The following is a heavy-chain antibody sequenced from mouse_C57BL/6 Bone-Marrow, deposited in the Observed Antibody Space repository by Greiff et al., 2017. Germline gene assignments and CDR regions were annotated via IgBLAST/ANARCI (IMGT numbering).Heavy chain of an antibody. CDR2: IDPSDSYT. J-gene: IGHJ1*03. CDR3: ARPGYGSSHWYFDV. V-gene: IGHV1-69*01. D-gene: IGHD1-1*01. CDR1: GYTFTSYW. Sequence: VQLQQPGAELVMPGASVKLSCKASGYTFTSYWMHWVKQRPGQGLEWIGEIDPSDSYTNYNQKFKGKSTLTVDKSSSTAYMQLSSLTSEDSAVYYCARPGYGSSHWYFDVWGTGTTVTVSS.